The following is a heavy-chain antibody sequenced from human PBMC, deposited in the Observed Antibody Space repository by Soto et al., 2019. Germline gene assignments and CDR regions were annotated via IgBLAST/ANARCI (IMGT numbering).Heavy chain of an antibody. CDR2: IFPLLAMV. CDR3: ATEDGAGFKS. J-gene: IGHJ4*02. Sequence: QVNLVQSGAEMKKPGSSVKVSCKVSGGDLTNSGISWVRQAPGQGLEWMGGIFPLLAMVDYSQKFQGRVSITEDESTNTAYMDLGSLTSEDTAVYYCATEDGAGFKSWGQGTLVIVYS. D-gene: IGHD1-26*01. V-gene: IGHV1-69*04. CDR1: GGDLTNSG.